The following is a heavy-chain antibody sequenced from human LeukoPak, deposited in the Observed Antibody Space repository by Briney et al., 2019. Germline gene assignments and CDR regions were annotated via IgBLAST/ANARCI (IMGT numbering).Heavy chain of an antibody. CDR3: ARPLRAYYWYFDL. Sequence: SETLSLTCTVSGGSISSYYWSWIRQPPGKGLEWIGYIYYSGSTNYGPSLKSRVTISVDTSKNQFCLKLSSVTAADTAVYYCARPLRAYYWYFDLWGRGTLVTVSS. CDR1: GGSISSYY. CDR2: IYYSGST. J-gene: IGHJ2*01. V-gene: IGHV4-59*01. D-gene: IGHD2-21*01.